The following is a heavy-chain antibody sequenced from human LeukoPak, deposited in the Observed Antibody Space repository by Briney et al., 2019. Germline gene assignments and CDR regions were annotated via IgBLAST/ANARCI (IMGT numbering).Heavy chain of an antibody. CDR3: ASTYYDFWSGSENIYYYYGMDV. J-gene: IGHJ6*02. CDR2: IDPSDSYT. D-gene: IGHD3-3*01. CDR1: GYSFTSYW. V-gene: IGHV5-10-1*01. Sequence: GESLKISCKGSGYSFTSYWISWVRQMPGKGLEWMGRIDPSDSYTNYSPSFQGHVTISVDKSISTAYLQWSSLKASDTAMYYCASTYYDFWSGSENIYYYYGMDVWGQGTTVTVSS.